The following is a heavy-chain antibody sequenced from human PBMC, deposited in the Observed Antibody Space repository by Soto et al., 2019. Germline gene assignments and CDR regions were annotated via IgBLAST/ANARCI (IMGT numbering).Heavy chain of an antibody. D-gene: IGHD3-22*01. CDR3: ARGAPVVNDY. V-gene: IGHV4-30-2*01. CDR1: GGSISSAGYS. Sequence: QLQLQECGSGLVKPSQTLSLTCAVSGGSISSAGYSWSWIREPPGKGLEWIGYIYHSGSTYYNPSLKSRVTISVDWSKNQFSLKLSSVTAADTAVYYCARGAPVVNDYWGQGTLVTVSS. CDR2: IYHSGST. J-gene: IGHJ4*02.